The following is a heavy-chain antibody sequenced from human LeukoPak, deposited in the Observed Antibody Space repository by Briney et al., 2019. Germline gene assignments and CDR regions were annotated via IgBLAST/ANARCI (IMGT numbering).Heavy chain of an antibody. J-gene: IGHJ4*02. V-gene: IGHV3-74*01. Sequence: GGSLRPSCAASGFTFSSYWMHWVRQAPGKGLVWVSRINSDGSSTSYADSVKGRFTISRDNAKNTLYLQMNSLRAEDTAVYYCAREETFYYYDSSGWGYWGQGTLVTVSS. CDR1: GFTFSSYW. D-gene: IGHD3-22*01. CDR3: AREETFYYYDSSGWGY. CDR2: INSDGSST.